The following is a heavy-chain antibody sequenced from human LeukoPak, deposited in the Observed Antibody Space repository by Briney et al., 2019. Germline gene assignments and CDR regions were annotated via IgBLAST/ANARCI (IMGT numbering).Heavy chain of an antibody. D-gene: IGHD3-10*01. CDR1: GFTFSSYA. CDR3: AKGAGVRGVMGY. V-gene: IGHV3-30-3*01. CDR2: ISYDGSNK. Sequence: PGGSLRLSCAASGFTFSSYAMHWVRQAPGKGLEWEAVISYDGSNKYYADSVKGRFTISRDNSKNTLYLQMNSLRAEDTAVYYCAKGAGVRGVMGYWGQGTLVTVSS. J-gene: IGHJ4*02.